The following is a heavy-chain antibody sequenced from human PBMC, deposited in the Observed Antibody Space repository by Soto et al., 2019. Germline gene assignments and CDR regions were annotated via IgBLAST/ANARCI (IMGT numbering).Heavy chain of an antibody. V-gene: IGHV3-30*03. CDR3: AHDRIARMVVAPRDY. Sequence: QVQRVESGGGVVQPGRSLRLSCAASGFTFSSYGMHWVRQAPGKGLEWVAVISYDGSNKYYADSVKGRFTISRDNFKNTLYMQMIRLSVDDSALYYCAHDRIARMVVAPRDYWGQGTLVTVSS. D-gene: IGHD2-15*01. CDR1: GFTFSSYG. J-gene: IGHJ4*02. CDR2: ISYDGSNK.